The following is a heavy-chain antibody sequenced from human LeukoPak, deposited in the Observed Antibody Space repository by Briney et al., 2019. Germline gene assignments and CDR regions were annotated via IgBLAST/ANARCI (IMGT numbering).Heavy chain of an antibody. D-gene: IGHD3-10*01. CDR1: GFTFSSYS. Sequence: GSLRLSCAASGFTFSSYSMNWVRQAPGKGLEWVSVIYSGGSTYYADSVKGRFTISRDNSKNTLYLQMNSLRAEDTAVYYCARVTGNWFDPWGQGTLVTASS. CDR3: ARVTGNWFDP. V-gene: IGHV3-53*01. J-gene: IGHJ5*02. CDR2: IYSGGST.